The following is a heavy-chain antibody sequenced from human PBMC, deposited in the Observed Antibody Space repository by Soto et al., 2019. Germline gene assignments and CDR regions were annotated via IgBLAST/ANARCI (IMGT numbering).Heavy chain of an antibody. CDR1: GGSVSSGSYY. CDR3: ARVLSGSYPHYYYYGMDV. D-gene: IGHD1-26*01. J-gene: IGHJ6*02. Sequence: QVQLQESGPGLVKPSETLSLTCTVSGGSVSSGSYYWSWIRQPPGKGLEWIGYIYYSGSTNYNPSLRSRVTISVDTSKNQFYLKLSSVTAADTAVYYCARVLSGSYPHYYYYGMDVWGQGTTVTVSS. CDR2: IYYSGST. V-gene: IGHV4-61*01.